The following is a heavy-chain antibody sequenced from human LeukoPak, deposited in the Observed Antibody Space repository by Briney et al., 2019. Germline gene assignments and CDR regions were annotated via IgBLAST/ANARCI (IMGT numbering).Heavy chain of an antibody. J-gene: IGHJ4*02. V-gene: IGHV3-23*01. CDR2: ISGSGGST. Sequence: GGSLRLSCAASGFTFSSYAMSWVRQAPGKGLEWVSAISGSGGSTYYADSVKRRFTISRDNSKNTLYLQMNSLRAEDTAVYYCAKGPTDYGDCYFDYWGQGTLVTVSS. CDR1: GFTFSSYA. CDR3: AKGPTDYGDCYFDY. D-gene: IGHD4-17*01.